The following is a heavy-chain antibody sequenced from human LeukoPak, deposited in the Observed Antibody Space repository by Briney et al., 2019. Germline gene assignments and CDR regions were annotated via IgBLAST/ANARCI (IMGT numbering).Heavy chain of an antibody. CDR2: ISAYNGNT. D-gene: IGHD1-14*01. V-gene: IGHV1-18*01. CDR3: AREGAEPEAFDI. CDR1: GYTFTSYG. Sequence: ASVKVSCRASGYTFTSYGISWVRQAPGQGLEWMGWISAYNGNTNYAQKLQGRVTMTTDTSTSTAYMGLRSLRSDDTAVYYCAREGAEPEAFDIWGQGTMVTVSS. J-gene: IGHJ3*02.